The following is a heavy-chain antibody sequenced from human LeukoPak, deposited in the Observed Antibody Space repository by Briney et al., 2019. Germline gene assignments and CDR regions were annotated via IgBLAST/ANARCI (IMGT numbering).Heavy chain of an antibody. CDR3: ARGGLNFDAFDI. CDR1: GFTFSSYS. Sequence: GGYLRLSCAASGFTFSSYSMNWVRQAPGKGLEWVSSIGSRSTYTYSADSVKGRFTISRDNAKNSLYLQMNSLRAGDTAVYYCARGGLNFDAFDIWGQGTMVTVSS. J-gene: IGHJ3*02. V-gene: IGHV3-21*01. D-gene: IGHD1-7*01. CDR2: IGSRSTYT.